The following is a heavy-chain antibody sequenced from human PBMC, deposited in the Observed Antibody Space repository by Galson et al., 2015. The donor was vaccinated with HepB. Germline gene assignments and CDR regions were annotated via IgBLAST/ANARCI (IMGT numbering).Heavy chain of an antibody. CDR3: ARDLNR. D-gene: IGHD2/OR15-2a*01. CDR2: TSSSGAT. V-gene: IGHV3-53*01. CDR1: GFTVSGNY. Sequence: SLRLSCAASGFTVSGNYMSWVRQAPGKGLEWVSVTSSSGATDYADAVKGRFTISTDNSKNTLFLQMNSLRAEDTAVYFCARDLNRWGQGTLVTVSS. J-gene: IGHJ4*02.